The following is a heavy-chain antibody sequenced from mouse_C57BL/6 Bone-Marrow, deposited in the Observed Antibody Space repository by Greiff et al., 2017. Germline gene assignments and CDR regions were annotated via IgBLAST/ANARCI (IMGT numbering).Heavy chain of an antibody. CDR2: IDPENGDT. D-gene: IGHD5-1*01. CDR3: TTSNYFDY. J-gene: IGHJ2*01. V-gene: IGHV14-4*01. CDR1: GFNIKDDY. Sequence: EVQLQQSGAELVRPGASVKLSCTASGFNIKDDYMHWVKRRPEQGLEWIGWIDPENGDTEYASKFQGKATITADTSSNTAYLQLSSLTSEDTAVYYCTTSNYFDYWGQGTTLTVSS.